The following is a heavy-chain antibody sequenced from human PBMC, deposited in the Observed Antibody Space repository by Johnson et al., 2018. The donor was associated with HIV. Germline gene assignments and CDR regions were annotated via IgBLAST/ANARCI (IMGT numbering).Heavy chain of an antibody. Sequence: QVQLVESGGGVVQPGRSLRLSCAASGFTFSSYAMHWVRQAPGKGLEWVAVISYDGSNKYYADSVKGRFTISRDNSKNTLYLQMNSLRAEDTGVYYCAREGVGTTCPFDMWGQGTMVTVSS. CDR3: AREGVGTTCPFDM. J-gene: IGHJ3*02. CDR1: GFTFSSYA. V-gene: IGHV3-30*14. D-gene: IGHD1-26*01. CDR2: ISYDGSNK.